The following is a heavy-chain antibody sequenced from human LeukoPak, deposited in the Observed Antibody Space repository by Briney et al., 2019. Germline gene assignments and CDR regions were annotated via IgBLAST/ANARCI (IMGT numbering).Heavy chain of an antibody. CDR1: GFTFNSYA. J-gene: IGHJ6*03. CDR3: ARARGWEQSYYYYYMDV. CDR2: IWYDGSNK. D-gene: IGHD1-26*01. Sequence: GGSLRLSCIPSGFTFNSYAMFWVRQAPGKGLEWVSLIWYDGSNKYYADSVKGRFTISRDNSKNTLYLQMNSLRAEDTAVYSCARARGWEQSYYYYYMDVWGKGTTVTVSS. V-gene: IGHV3-33*07.